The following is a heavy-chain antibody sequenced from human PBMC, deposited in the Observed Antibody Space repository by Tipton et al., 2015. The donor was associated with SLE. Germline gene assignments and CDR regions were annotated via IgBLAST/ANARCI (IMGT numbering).Heavy chain of an antibody. CDR3: ASIEYSSSSGRGY. V-gene: IGHV4-39*07. CDR2: IYYSGST. J-gene: IGHJ4*02. CDR1: GGSISSSSYY. D-gene: IGHD6-6*01. Sequence: TLSLTCTVSGGSISSSSYYWGWIRQPPGKGLEWIGSIYYSGSTNYNPSLKSRVTISVDTSKNQFSLKLSSVTAADTAVYYCASIEYSSSSGRGYWGQGTLVTVSS.